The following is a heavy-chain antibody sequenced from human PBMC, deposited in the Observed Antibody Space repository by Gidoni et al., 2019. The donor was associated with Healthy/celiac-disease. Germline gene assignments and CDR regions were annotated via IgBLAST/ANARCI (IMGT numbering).Heavy chain of an antibody. D-gene: IGHD2-21*02. V-gene: IGHV5-51*03. CDR1: GYSFTSYW. Sequence: VQLVQSGAEVKKPGESLKISCKGSGYSFTSYWFGWVRQMPGKGLEWMGIIYPGDSGTRYSPSFQGQVTISADKSISTAYLQWSSLKASDTAMYYCARIVVVTDSTWGDDAFDIWGQGTMVTVSS. J-gene: IGHJ3*02. CDR2: IYPGDSGT. CDR3: ARIVVVTDSTWGDDAFDI.